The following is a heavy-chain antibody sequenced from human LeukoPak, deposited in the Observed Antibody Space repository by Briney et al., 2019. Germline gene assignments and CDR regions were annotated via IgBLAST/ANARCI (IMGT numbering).Heavy chain of an antibody. V-gene: IGHV4-39*07. J-gene: IGHJ4*02. Sequence: PSETLSLTCTVSGGSISSSTYYWGWIRQPPGKGLEWIGNIFYSGSTYYHPSLKSRVTISVDTSKNQFSPKLSSVTAADTAVYYCARDDGDYLPFDYWGQGTLVTVSS. D-gene: IGHD4-17*01. CDR3: ARDDGDYLPFDY. CDR1: GGSISSSTYY. CDR2: IFYSGST.